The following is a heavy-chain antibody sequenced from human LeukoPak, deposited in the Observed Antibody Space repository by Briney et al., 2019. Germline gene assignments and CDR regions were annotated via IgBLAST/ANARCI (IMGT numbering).Heavy chain of an antibody. Sequence: GGSLRLSCIVSGFTLSSRWMMWVRQAPGEGLEWMTNINRDGSEKNYVDSVKGRFTITRDNTENSLYLQMNSLKVEDTATYYCATYDSWSGYNIAYWGQGTLVTVSS. J-gene: IGHJ4*02. V-gene: IGHV3-7*03. CDR1: GFTLSSRW. CDR3: ATYDSWSGYNIAY. D-gene: IGHD3-3*01. CDR2: INRDGSEK.